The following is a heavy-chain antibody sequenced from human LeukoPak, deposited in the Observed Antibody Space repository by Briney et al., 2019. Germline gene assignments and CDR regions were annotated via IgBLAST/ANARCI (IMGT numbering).Heavy chain of an antibody. J-gene: IGHJ4*02. CDR2: VWYDGSKK. CDR3: ARDCSGGDCPDYYFDY. V-gene: IGHV3-33*08. Sequence: GGSLRLSCAASGFTFSSYGMHWVRQAPGKGLEWVAVVWYDGSKKYYADSVKGRFTISRDNSKNTLYLQINSLRVEDTAVYYCARDCSGGDCPDYYFDYWGRGTLVTVSS. CDR1: GFTFSSYG. D-gene: IGHD2-21*02.